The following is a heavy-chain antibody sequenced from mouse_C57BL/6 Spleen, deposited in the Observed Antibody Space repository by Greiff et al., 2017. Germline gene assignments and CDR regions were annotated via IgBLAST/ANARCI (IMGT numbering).Heavy chain of an antibody. CDR1: YFAFMASA. J-gene: IGHJ4*01. V-gene: IGHV1-49*01. Sequence: LKESGAELVRPGSSVKLSCKDSYFAFMASAMHWVKQRPGHGLEWIGSFTMYSDATEYSENFKGKATLTANTSSSTAYMELSSLTSEDSAVYYCARGGGYYDYDGYAMDYWGQGTSVTVSS. CDR3: ARGGGYYDYDGYAMDY. CDR2: FTMYSDAT. D-gene: IGHD2-4*01.